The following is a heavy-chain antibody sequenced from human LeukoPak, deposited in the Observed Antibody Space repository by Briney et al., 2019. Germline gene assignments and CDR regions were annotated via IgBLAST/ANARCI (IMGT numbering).Heavy chain of an antibody. CDR2: IYYSGST. D-gene: IGHD2-21*02. Sequence: SETLSLICTVSGGSISSGGYYWSWIRQHPGKGLEWIGYIYYSGSTYHNPSLKSRVTISVDTSKNQFSLKLSSVTAADTAVYYCARIVVVTATSVYFDYWGQGTLVTVSS. CDR3: ARIVVVTATSVYFDY. J-gene: IGHJ4*02. V-gene: IGHV4-31*03. CDR1: GGSISSGGYY.